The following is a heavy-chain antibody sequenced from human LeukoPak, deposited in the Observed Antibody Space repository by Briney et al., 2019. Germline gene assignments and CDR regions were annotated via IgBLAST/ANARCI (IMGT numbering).Heavy chain of an antibody. CDR3: ARQTNWVDAFDI. D-gene: IGHD1-1*01. V-gene: IGHV3-66*04. CDR1: GSTVITNY. Sequence: GGSLSFSVQALGSTVITNYLTGVGKAPGKGLEWVSVIYSGGSTYYADSVKGRFIISRDNSKNTLYLQMNSLRVEDTAVYYCARQTNWVDAFDIWGQGTMVTVSS. J-gene: IGHJ3*02. CDR2: IYSGGST.